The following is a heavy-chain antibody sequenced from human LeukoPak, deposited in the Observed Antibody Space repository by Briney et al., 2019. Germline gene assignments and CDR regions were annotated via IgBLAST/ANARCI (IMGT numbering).Heavy chain of an antibody. CDR2: VHYSGST. J-gene: IGHJ4*02. V-gene: IGHV4-39*01. CDR1: GDSIISHYY. CDR3: ARQRIAAVARGGFDY. D-gene: IGHD6-13*01. Sequence: PSETLSLTCSVSGDSIISHYYWSWIRQPPGKGPEWIGSVHYSGSTYNHPSLKSRVNITVDTSKNQFSLRLNCMSAADTAVYYCARQRIAAVARGGFDYWGQGTLVTVSS.